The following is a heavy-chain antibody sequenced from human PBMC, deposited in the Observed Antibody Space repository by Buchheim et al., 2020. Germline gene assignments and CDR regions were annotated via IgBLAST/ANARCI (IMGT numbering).Heavy chain of an antibody. CDR2: ITPMFDTP. Sequence: QVQLVQSGAEVKKPGSSVKVSCKGSEGTFNSYAISWVRQAPGQGLEWMGGITPMFDTPNYAQKFQDRFTITADKSTSTVYMELSSLRSDDTAVYYCARDAVITRPQNTYYYCYMDVWGKGTT. CDR1: EGTFNSYA. J-gene: IGHJ6*03. CDR3: ARDAVITRPQNTYYYCYMDV. V-gene: IGHV1-69*06. D-gene: IGHD3-16*01.